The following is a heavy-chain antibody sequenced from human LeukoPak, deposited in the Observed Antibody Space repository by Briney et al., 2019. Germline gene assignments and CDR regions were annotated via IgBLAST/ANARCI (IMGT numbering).Heavy chain of an antibody. Sequence: SETLSLTCTVSGGSISSHYWSWIRQPPGKGLEWIGYIYYSGSTNYNPSLKSRVTISVDTSKNQFSLRLSSVTAAVTAVYYCARDRLGNFDYWGQGTLVTVSS. J-gene: IGHJ4*02. CDR1: GGSISSHY. CDR3: ARDRLGNFDY. V-gene: IGHV4-59*11. D-gene: IGHD7-27*01. CDR2: IYYSGST.